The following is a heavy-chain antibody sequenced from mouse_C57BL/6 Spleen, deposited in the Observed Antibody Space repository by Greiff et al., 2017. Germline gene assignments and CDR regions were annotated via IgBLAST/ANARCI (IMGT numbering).Heavy chain of an antibody. D-gene: IGHD2-3*01. CDR2: ISGGGGNT. Sequence: EVQLVESGGGLVKPGGSLKLSCAASGFTFSSYTMSWVRQTPEKRLEWVATISGGGGNTYYPDSVKGRFTISRDNAKNTLYLQMSSLRAEDTALYYCARHGDGYFDYWGQGTTLTVSS. V-gene: IGHV5-9*01. CDR3: ARHGDGYFDY. CDR1: GFTFSSYT. J-gene: IGHJ2*01.